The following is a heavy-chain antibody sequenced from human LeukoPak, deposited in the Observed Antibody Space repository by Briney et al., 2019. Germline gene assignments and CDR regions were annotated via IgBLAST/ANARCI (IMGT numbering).Heavy chain of an antibody. J-gene: IGHJ3*02. V-gene: IGHV4-39*01. CDR3: ARHSDSGSYVLQGAFDI. Sequence: KTSQTLSLTCTVSGGSISSSSYYWGWIRQPPGKGLEWIGSIYYSGSTYYNPSLKSRVTISVDTSKSQFSLKLSSVTAADTAVYYCARHSDSGSYVLQGAFDIWGQGTMVTVSS. CDR1: GGSISSSSYY. CDR2: IYYSGST. D-gene: IGHD1-26*01.